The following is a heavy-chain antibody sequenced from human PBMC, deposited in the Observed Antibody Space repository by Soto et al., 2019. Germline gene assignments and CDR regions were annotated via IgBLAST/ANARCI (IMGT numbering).Heavy chain of an antibody. Sequence: PGGSLRLSCAASGFTFSSDAMSWVRQAPEKELEWVSTITDNGGRTYYADSVKGRFTISRDNSKNTLSLQMNSLTVEDTAVYYCAKDPFGVGPAFDYWGQGTLVTVCS. CDR1: GFTFSSDA. D-gene: IGHD3-16*01. CDR2: ITDNGGRT. CDR3: AKDPFGVGPAFDY. J-gene: IGHJ4*02. V-gene: IGHV3-23*01.